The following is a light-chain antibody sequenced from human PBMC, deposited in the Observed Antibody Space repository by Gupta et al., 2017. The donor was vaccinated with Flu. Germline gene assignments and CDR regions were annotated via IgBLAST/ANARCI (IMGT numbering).Light chain of an antibody. Sequence: ATLSGPPRERGNLPRRGSQEIGKNLGWDQQKPGQAPRLLLYKATRQGNSYPVRFSGSGSGTEFSLIISSLRSEDFAVYYCQQHYEWLRTFGQGTKLDI. CDR2: KAT. V-gene: IGKV3-15*01. CDR1: QEIGKN. J-gene: IGKJ2*01. CDR3: QQHYEWLRT.